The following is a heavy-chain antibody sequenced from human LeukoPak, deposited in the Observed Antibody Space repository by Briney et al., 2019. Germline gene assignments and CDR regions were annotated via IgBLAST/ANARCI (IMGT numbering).Heavy chain of an antibody. CDR3: ARSSGWYDY. CDR2: INSDGSST. Sequence: GGSLRLSCAASGFTVSSNYMGWVRQAPGKGLEWVSGINSDGSSTTYADSVKGRFTISRDNAKNTLYLQMNSLRAEDTAVYYCARSSGWYDYWGRGTLVTVSS. V-gene: IGHV3-74*01. CDR1: GFTVSSNY. D-gene: IGHD6-19*01. J-gene: IGHJ4*02.